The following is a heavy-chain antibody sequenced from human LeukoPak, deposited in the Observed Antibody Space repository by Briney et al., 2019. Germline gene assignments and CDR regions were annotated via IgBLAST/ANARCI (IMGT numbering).Heavy chain of an antibody. V-gene: IGHV4-39*07. D-gene: IGHD2-15*01. J-gene: IGHJ6*03. CDR3: ARGYCSGGSCYSYYYYNYMDV. CDR2: IHYSGST. Sequence: SETLSLTCTVSGVSIGSSSYYWGWIRQPPGKGLEWIGSIHYSGSTNYNPSLKSRVTISVDTSKNQFSLKLSSVTAADTAVYYCARGYCSGGSCYSYYYYNYMDVWGKGTTVTVSS. CDR1: GVSIGSSSYY.